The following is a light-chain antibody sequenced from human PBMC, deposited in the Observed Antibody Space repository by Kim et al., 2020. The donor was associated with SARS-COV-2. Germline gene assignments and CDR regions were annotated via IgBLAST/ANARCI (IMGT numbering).Light chain of an antibody. V-gene: IGLV3-1*01. CDR1: KLVDKY. CDR3: QAWDSSTEV. J-gene: IGLJ1*01. Sequence: SGSPGQTASITCSGDKLVDKYACWYQQKPGQSPVLVIYQDSKRPSGIPERFSGSNSGNTATLTISGTQAMDEADYYCQAWDSSTEVFGTGTKVTVL. CDR2: QDS.